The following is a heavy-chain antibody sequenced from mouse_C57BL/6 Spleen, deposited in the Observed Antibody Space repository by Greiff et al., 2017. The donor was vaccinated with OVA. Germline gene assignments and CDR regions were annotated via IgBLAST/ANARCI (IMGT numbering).Heavy chain of an antibody. D-gene: IGHD1-1*01. J-gene: IGHJ1*03. CDR1: GFTFTDYY. V-gene: IGHV7-3*01. Sequence: VKLMESGGGLVQPGGSLSLSCAASGFTFTDYYMSWVRQPPGKALEWLGFIRNKANGYTTEYSASVKGRFTISRDNSQSILYLQMNALRAEDSATYYCARYYGSSYWYFDVWGTGTTVTVSS. CDR3: ARYYGSSYWYFDV. CDR2: IRNKANGYTT.